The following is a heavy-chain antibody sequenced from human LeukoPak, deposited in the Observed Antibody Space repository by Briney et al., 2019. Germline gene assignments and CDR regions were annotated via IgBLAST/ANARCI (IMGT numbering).Heavy chain of an antibody. CDR3: ARELNGYGYYFFDY. CDR1: GFTFSHYA. D-gene: IGHD3-16*01. CDR2: ISHDGSSQ. Sequence: PGGSLRLSCAASGFTFSHYAMHWVRQAPGKGLEWVALISHDGSSQYYADSVKGRFTISRDSSRDTLCLQMDSLRADDTAVYYCARELNGYGYYFFDYWGPGTLVTVSS. J-gene: IGHJ4*02. V-gene: IGHV3-30-3*01.